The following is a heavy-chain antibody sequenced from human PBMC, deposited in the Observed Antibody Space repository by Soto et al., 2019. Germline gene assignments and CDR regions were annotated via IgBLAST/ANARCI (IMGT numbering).Heavy chain of an antibody. CDR2: IIPIFDTA. CDR1: GYSFTIYG. CDR3: ARHDCISTSCYSYSYYSMDV. J-gene: IGHJ6*02. D-gene: IGHD2-2*01. V-gene: IGHV1-69*13. Sequence: SVKVSCKASGYSFTIYGIIWVRQAPGQGLEWMGGIIPIFDTANYAQKFQGRVTITADESTSTAYMELSSLRSEDTAVYYCARHDCISTSCYSYSYYSMDVGGQGPTVTVSS.